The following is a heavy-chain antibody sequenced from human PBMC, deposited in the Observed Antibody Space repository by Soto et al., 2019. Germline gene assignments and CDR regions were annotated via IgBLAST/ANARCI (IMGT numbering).Heavy chain of an antibody. J-gene: IGHJ4*02. V-gene: IGHV3-30-3*01. D-gene: IGHD3-10*01. CDR3: ARDPYGSGSLHY. CDR1: GFTFSSYA. Sequence: QVQLVESGGGVVQPGRSLRLSCAASGFTFSSYAMHWVRQAPGKGLEWVAVISYDGSNKYYADSVKGRFTISRDNSKNTLYLQMNSLRAEDTAVYYCARDPYGSGSLHYWGQGTLVTVSS. CDR2: ISYDGSNK.